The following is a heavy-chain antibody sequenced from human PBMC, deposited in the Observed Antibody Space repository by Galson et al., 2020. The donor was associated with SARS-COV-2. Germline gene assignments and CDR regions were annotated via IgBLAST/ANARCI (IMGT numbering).Heavy chain of an antibody. J-gene: IGHJ1*01. Sequence: GGSLRLSCVASGFTFSSYPMHWVRQAPGKGLEWVAVLSYDGSNKYYADSVKGRFTISSDNSKNTLYLQMNSLTTDDTAVYYCARSRLGLYSSTWYANFQHWGQGTLVTVSS. V-gene: IGHV3-30*04. D-gene: IGHD6-13*01. CDR2: LSYDGSNK. CDR1: GFTFSSYP. CDR3: ARSRLGLYSSTWYANFQH.